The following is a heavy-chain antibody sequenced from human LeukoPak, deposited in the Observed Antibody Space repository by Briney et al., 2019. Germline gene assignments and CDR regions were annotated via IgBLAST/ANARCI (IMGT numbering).Heavy chain of an antibody. J-gene: IGHJ4*02. CDR2: IIPIFGTA. D-gene: IGHD1-14*01. CDR3: ARDTDGVRKFDY. V-gene: IGHV1-69*06. Sequence: ASVKVSCKASGGTFSSYAISWVRQAPGQGLEWMGGIIPIFGTANYAQKFQGRVTITADKSTSTAYMELSSLRSEDTAVYYCARDTDGVRKFDYWGQGTLVTVSS. CDR1: GGTFSSYA.